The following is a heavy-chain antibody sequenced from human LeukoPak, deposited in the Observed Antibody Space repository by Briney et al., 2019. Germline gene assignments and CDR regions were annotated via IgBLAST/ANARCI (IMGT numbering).Heavy chain of an antibody. Sequence: GESLKISCKGSGYSFTNYWIGWVRQMPGKGLEWMGIIYPGDSNTKYSPSFQGQVTISADKSVTTAYLQWSSLRASDTAVYYCARQETDAAASAYYDSSGYYPFDYWGQGTLVTVSS. CDR1: GYSFTNYW. CDR2: IYPGDSNT. J-gene: IGHJ4*02. D-gene: IGHD3-22*01. CDR3: ARQETDAAASAYYDSSGYYPFDY. V-gene: IGHV5-51*01.